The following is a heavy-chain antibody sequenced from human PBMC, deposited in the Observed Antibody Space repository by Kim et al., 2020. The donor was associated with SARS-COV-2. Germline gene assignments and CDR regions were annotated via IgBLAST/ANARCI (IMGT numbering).Heavy chain of an antibody. CDR1: GYSFITYG. D-gene: IGHD6-13*01. CDR3: VRDSRGAAAGSTGYFDY. CDR2: ISGRTGDT. V-gene: IGHV1-18*01. Sequence: ASVKVSCKASGYSFITYGISWVRQAPGQGLEWVGWISGRTGDTNHAQRLQGRVTVTAETSTTTAYLELRRLKSDDTAVYYCVRDSRGAAAGSTGYFDYWGQGTLAT. J-gene: IGHJ4*02.